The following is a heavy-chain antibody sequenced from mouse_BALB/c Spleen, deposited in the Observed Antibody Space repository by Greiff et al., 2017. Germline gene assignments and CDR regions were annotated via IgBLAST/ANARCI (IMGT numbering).Heavy chain of an antibody. CDR2: INPSHGRT. CDR3: ARGRYEGAMDY. CDR1: GYTFTSYW. V-gene: IGHV1S81*02. Sequence: QVHVKQPGAELVKPVASVKLSCTASGYTFTSYWMHWVKQRPGPGLEWIGEINPSHGRTNYNEKFKSKATLTVDKSSSTAYMQLSSLTSEDSAVYYCARGRYEGAMDYWGQGNSVSDSA. J-gene: IGHJ4*01. D-gene: IGHD2-14*01.